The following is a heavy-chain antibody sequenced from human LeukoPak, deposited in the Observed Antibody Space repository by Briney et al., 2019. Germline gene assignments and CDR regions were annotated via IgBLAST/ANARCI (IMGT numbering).Heavy chain of an antibody. V-gene: IGHV3-33*03. CDR1: GLTFTNYG. CDR2: IYSGGGNTK. Sequence: PGTPLRLSCVASGLTFTNYGFHWVRQAPGKGLEWVAIIYSGGGNTKYYAESLKDRFTISRDDSKDTVYLQMNSLRVEDPAVYPCVVILVPGGVWHFDLWGRGTLVTVSS. D-gene: IGHD2-2*01. J-gene: IGHJ2*01. CDR3: VVILVPGGVWHFDL.